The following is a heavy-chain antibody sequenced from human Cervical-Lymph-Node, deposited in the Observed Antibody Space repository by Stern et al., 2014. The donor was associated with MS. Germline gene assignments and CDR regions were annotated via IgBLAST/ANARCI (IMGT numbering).Heavy chain of an antibody. D-gene: IGHD1-1*01. V-gene: IGHV3-7*01. CDR2: INQDGSQT. Sequence: EDQLVESGGGLVQPGGSLRLSCAASGFTFSTYWMSWVRQAPGKGLEWVANINQDGSQTNYVDSVKVRFTISRDNAKNSLFLQVNRLRAEDTAAYYCASHTTKIASGQTYYYYYGMDVWGQGTTVTVSS. CDR1: GFTFSTYW. J-gene: IGHJ6*02. CDR3: ASHTTKIASGQTYYYYYGMDV.